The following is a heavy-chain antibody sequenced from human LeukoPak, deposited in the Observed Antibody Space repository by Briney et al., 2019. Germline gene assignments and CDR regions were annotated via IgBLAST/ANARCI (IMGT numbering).Heavy chain of an antibody. D-gene: IGHD2-2*03. CDR2: IIPILGIA. CDR1: GGTFSSYA. CDR3: ARDRNADGYFDY. V-gene: IGHV1-69*04. Sequence: SVKVSCKASGGTFSSYAISWVRQAPGQGLEWMGRIIPILGIANYAQKFQGRVTITADKSTSTAYMELSSLRSEDTAVYYCARDRNADGYFDYWGQGTLVTVSS. J-gene: IGHJ4*02.